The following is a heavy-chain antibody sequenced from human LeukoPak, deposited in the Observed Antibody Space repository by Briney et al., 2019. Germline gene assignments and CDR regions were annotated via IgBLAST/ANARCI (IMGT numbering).Heavy chain of an antibody. V-gene: IGHV4-31*03. J-gene: IGHJ5*02. CDR1: GGSISSGGYY. Sequence: PSQNLSLTSTVSGGSISSGGYYWSWIRQHPGKGLEWIGYIYYSGSTYYNPSLKSRVTISVDTSKNQFSLKLSSVTAADTAVYYCARDRTPDPLRGGNWFDPWGQGTLVTVSS. CDR3: ARDRTPDPLRGGNWFDP. D-gene: IGHD5-12*01. CDR2: IYYSGST.